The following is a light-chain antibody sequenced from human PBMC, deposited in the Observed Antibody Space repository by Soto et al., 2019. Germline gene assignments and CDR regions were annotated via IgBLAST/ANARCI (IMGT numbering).Light chain of an antibody. V-gene: IGKV1-39*01. J-gene: IGKJ4*01. CDR2: AAS. CDR1: QSISIY. Sequence: DIQMTQSPSSLSASVGDRVTITCRASQSISIYLNWYQQKPGKAPKVLIYAASSLQSGVPPRFSGSGSGTDFTLTIATLQREDFATYYCQQYDILPITFGGGTKVDI. CDR3: QQYDILPIT.